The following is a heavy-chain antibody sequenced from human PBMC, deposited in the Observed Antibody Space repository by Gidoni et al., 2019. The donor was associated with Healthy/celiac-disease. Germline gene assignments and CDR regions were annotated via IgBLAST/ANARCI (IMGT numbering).Heavy chain of an antibody. CDR2: ISSSISYI. CDR3: ARAPCGDCSTFDY. D-gene: IGHD2-21*02. Sequence: EVQLVESGGGLVKQGGSLRLSCAASGFTFSSYSMNWVSQAPGKGLEWVSSISSSISYIYYADSVKGRFTISRDNAKNSLYLQMNSLRAEDTAVYYCARAPCGDCSTFDYWGQGTLVTVSS. J-gene: IGHJ4*02. CDR1: GFTFSSYS. V-gene: IGHV3-21*01.